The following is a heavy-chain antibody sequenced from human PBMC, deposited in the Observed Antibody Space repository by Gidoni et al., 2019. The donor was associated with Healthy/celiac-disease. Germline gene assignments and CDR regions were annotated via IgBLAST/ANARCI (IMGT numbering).Heavy chain of an antibody. D-gene: IGHD2-2*01. J-gene: IGHJ6*02. CDR1: GYTFTGSY. Sequence: QVQLVQSGAEVKKPGASVKVSCKASGYTFTGSYMHWVRQAPGQGLEWMGWINPNSGGTNYAQKFQGRVTMTRDTSISTAYMELSRLRSDDTAVYYCAREGSERIVVVPAAMGYYYYGMDVWGQGTTVTVSS. CDR2: INPNSGGT. V-gene: IGHV1-2*02. CDR3: AREGSERIVVVPAAMGYYYYGMDV.